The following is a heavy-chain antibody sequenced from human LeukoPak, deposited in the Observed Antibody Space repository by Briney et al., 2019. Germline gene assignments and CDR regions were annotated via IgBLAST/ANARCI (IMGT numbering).Heavy chain of an antibody. V-gene: IGHV4-4*09. J-gene: IGHJ5*02. Sequence: PSETLSLTCTVSGGSISSYYWSWIRQPPGKGLEWIGYIYTSGSTNYNPFLKSRVIISVDTSKNQFSLKLSSVTAADTAVYYCARHTGLGPGSSSWYNWFDPWGQGTLVTVSS. D-gene: IGHD6-13*01. CDR1: GGSISSYY. CDR3: ARHTGLGPGSSSWYNWFDP. CDR2: IYTSGST.